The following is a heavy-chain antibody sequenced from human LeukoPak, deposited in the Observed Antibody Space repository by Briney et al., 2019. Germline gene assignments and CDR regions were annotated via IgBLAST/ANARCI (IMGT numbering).Heavy chain of an antibody. J-gene: IGHJ4*02. CDR1: GYTFTGYY. V-gene: IGHV1-2*02. CDR2: INPNSGGT. D-gene: IGHD6-19*01. Sequence: ASVKVSCKASGYTFTGYYMHWVRQAPGQGLEWMGWINPNSGGTNYAQKFQGRVTMTRDTSISTAYMELSRLRSDDTAVYYCARNTKERDIAVAGVDYWGQGTLVTVSS. CDR3: ARNTKERDIAVAGVDY.